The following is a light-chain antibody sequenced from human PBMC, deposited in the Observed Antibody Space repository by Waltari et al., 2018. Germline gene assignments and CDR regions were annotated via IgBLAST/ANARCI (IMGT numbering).Light chain of an antibody. J-gene: IGLJ3*02. CDR1: SSDVINYNF. CDR2: EGS. V-gene: IGLV2-23*01. Sequence: QSALTQPASLSGSPGQSITISCTGNSSDVINYNFHSWYQHHPGEAPKLIIYEGSKRPSGVSDRFAGSESGYPASLTISGLQAEDDADYYCCSYGFSVVFGGGTQLTVL. CDR3: CSYGFSVV.